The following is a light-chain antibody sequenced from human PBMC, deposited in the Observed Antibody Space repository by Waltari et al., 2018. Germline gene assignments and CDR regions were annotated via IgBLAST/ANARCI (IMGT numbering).Light chain of an antibody. V-gene: IGLV1-47*01. CDR3: AAWDDNLSGWV. CDR1: SSDVGTYTR. Sequence: QSALTQPPSVSGSPGQSVTISCTGTSSDVGTYTRVSWYQPPPETAPNPPPYRNNPRPSGVPDRFSGSKSGTSASLAISGLRSEDEADYYCAAWDDNLSGWVFGGGTKLTVL. CDR2: RNN. J-gene: IGLJ2*01.